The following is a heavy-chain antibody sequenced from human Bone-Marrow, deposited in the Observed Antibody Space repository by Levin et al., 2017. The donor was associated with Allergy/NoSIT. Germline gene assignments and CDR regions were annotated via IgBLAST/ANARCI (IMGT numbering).Heavy chain of an antibody. J-gene: IGHJ6*02. Sequence: GESLKISCAASGFTFIKYSMHWVRQAPGKGLEWVAVISNDGSNKYFSDSVKGRFTVSRDNSRNTLYLQVNSLRPEDTAVYYCAKENIAARPYYYGMDVWGQGTTVTVAS. V-gene: IGHV3-30*04. D-gene: IGHD6-6*01. CDR3: AKENIAARPYYYGMDV. CDR1: GFTFIKYS. CDR2: ISNDGSNK.